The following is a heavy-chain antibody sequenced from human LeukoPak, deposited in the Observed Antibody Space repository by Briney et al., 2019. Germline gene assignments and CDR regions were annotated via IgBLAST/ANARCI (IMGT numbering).Heavy chain of an antibody. CDR1: GGSISSYY. Sequence: SETLSLTCTVSGGSISSYYWSWIRQPPGKGLEWIGYIYTSGSTNYNPSLKSRVTISVDTSKNQFSLKLSSVTAADTAVYYCARSPYYYDSSGYYYSNSIGTLFDYWGQGTLVTVSS. J-gene: IGHJ4*02. V-gene: IGHV4-4*09. CDR3: ARSPYYYDSSGYYYSNSIGTLFDY. CDR2: IYTSGST. D-gene: IGHD3-22*01.